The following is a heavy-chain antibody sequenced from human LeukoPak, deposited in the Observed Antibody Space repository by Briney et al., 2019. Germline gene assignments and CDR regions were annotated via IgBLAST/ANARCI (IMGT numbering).Heavy chain of an antibody. CDR3: ARGHYYDSRGNYFDY. J-gene: IGHJ4*02. CDR1: GGTFSSYA. V-gene: IGHV1-69*13. Sequence: GASVMVSCKASGGTFSSYAISWVRQAPGQGLEWMGGIIPIFGTANYAQKFQGRVTITADESTSTAHMELSSLRSEDTAVYYCARGHYYDSRGNYFDYWGQGTLVTVSS. D-gene: IGHD3-22*01. CDR2: IIPIFGTA.